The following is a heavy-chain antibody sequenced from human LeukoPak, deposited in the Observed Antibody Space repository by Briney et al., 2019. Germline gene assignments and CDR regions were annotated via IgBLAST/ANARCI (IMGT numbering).Heavy chain of an antibody. D-gene: IGHD2-15*01. Sequence: SVKVSCKASGGTLSSYAISWVRQAPGQGLEWMGGIIPTFGTANYAQKFQGRVTITADKSTSTAYMELSSLRSEDTAVYYCAHYCSGGSCPDGDDAFDIWGQGTMVTVSS. CDR2: IIPTFGTA. V-gene: IGHV1-69*06. CDR1: GGTLSSYA. CDR3: AHYCSGGSCPDGDDAFDI. J-gene: IGHJ3*02.